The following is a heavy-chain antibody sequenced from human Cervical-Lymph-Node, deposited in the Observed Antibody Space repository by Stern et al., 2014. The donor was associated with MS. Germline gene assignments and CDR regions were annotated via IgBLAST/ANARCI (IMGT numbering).Heavy chain of an antibody. D-gene: IGHD3-10*01. J-gene: IGHJ4*02. CDR1: GGSIRSFY. CDR2: ISHSGST. V-gene: IGHV4-59*01. Sequence: QLQLQESGPGLVKPSETLSLTCTVSGGSIRSFYWNWIRQPPGKGLEWIGYISHSGSTNYNPSLKSRVTISVDTSRNYFSLKLSSVTAADTAVYFCARERALEDGSGSYYSYLDQWGQGAPVTVSS. CDR3: ARERALEDGSGSYYSYLDQ.